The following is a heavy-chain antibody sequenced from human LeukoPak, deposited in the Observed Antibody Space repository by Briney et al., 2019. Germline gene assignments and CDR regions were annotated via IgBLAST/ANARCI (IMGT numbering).Heavy chain of an antibody. Sequence: PGGSLRLSCAASGFSVSRTYMSWVRQAPGKGLEWVSYINVVNGAIYYADSVKGRFTISGDIATNSVYLQMNSLRAEDTALYYCVRDGNRGYDMDVWGQGTAVTVPS. CDR3: VRDGNRGYDMDV. CDR2: INVVNGAI. D-gene: IGHD3-10*01. CDR1: GFSVSRTY. V-gene: IGHV3-48*01. J-gene: IGHJ6*02.